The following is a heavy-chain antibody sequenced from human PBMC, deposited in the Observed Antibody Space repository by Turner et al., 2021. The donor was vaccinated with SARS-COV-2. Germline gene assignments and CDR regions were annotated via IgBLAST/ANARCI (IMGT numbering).Heavy chain of an antibody. D-gene: IGHD3-9*01. Sequence: VQLVESGGGVVQPGRSLRLSCAASGFTFSSYGMHWVRQAPGKGLEWVAVISYDGSNKYYADSVKGRFTISRDNSKNTLYLQMNSLRAEDTAVYYCAKGGWYYDILTGSYFEYWGQGTLVTVSS. CDR2: ISYDGSNK. V-gene: IGHV3-30*18. J-gene: IGHJ4*02. CDR1: GFTFSSYG. CDR3: AKGGWYYDILTGSYFEY.